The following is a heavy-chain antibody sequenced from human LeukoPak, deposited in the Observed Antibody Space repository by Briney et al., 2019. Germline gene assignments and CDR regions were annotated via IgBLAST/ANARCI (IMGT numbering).Heavy chain of an antibody. J-gene: IGHJ4*02. V-gene: IGHV1-2*06. CDR2: INPNSGGT. CDR1: GYTFTGYY. CDR3: ARGTRSSGYDCDY. Sequence: ASVKVSCKASGYTFTGYYMHWVRQAPGPGLEWMGRINPNSGGTNYAQKFQGRVTMTRDTSISTAYMELSRLRSDDTAVYYCARGTRSSGYDCDYWGQGTLVTVSS. D-gene: IGHD3-22*01.